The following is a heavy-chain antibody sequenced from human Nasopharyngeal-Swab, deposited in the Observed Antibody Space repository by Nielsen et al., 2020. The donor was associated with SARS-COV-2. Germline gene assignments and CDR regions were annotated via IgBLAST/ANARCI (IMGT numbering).Heavy chain of an antibody. J-gene: IGHJ6*02. Sequence: GESLKISCAASGFTFSSYGIHWVRQVPGKGLEWVAVISYDGTNKYYTDSVKGRFTISRDNSKNTVHVQMNSLRAEDTAVYYCARDGQWLGHYYYYGMDVWGQGTTVTVSS. CDR3: ARDGQWLGHYYYYGMDV. V-gene: IGHV3-30*03. D-gene: IGHD6-19*01. CDR1: GFTFSSYG. CDR2: ISYDGTNK.